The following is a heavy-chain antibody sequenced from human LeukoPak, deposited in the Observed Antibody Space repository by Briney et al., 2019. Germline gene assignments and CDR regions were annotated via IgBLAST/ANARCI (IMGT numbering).Heavy chain of an antibody. CDR1: GFTFSSFP. Sequence: GGSLRLSCAASGFTFSSFPMSWVRQAPGKGLQWVSGITGRGGNTYYADSVEGRFTISRDNSKNTLSLQMDSLRAEDTAAYYCARDRAAFGSWGQGTLVTVSS. CDR3: ARDRAAFGS. D-gene: IGHD6-25*01. J-gene: IGHJ4*02. CDR2: ITGRGGNT. V-gene: IGHV3-23*01.